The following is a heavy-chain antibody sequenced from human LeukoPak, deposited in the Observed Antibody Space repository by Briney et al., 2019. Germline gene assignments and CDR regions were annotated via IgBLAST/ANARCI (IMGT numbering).Heavy chain of an antibody. CDR2: INHNGNVN. CDR3: ANTIQLYY. D-gene: IGHD5-18*01. Sequence: GGSLRLSCAASGFTFSSYWMNWARQAPGKGLEWVASINHNGNVNYYVDSVKGRLTISRDNSKNTLYLQMNSLRAEDTAVYYCANTIQLYYWGQGTLVTVSS. V-gene: IGHV3-7*03. CDR1: GFTFSSYW. J-gene: IGHJ4*02.